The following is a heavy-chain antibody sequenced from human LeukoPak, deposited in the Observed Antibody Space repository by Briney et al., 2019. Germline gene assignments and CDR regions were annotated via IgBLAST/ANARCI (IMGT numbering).Heavy chain of an antibody. J-gene: IGHJ5*02. V-gene: IGHV1-8*03. CDR1: GYTFTSYD. Sequence: ASAKVSCKASGYTFTSYDINWVRQATGQGLEWMGWMNPNSGNTGYAQKFQGRVTITRNTSISTAYMELSSLRSEDTAVYYCARAPLYGSGSRNNWFDPWGQGTLVTVSS. CDR2: MNPNSGNT. D-gene: IGHD3-10*01. CDR3: ARAPLYGSGSRNNWFDP.